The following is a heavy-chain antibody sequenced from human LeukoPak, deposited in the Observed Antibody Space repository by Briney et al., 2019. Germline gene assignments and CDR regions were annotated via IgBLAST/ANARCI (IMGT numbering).Heavy chain of an antibody. J-gene: IGHJ5*02. Sequence: EGSLRLSCAASGFTFSSYAMSWVRQAPGKGLEWVSDISGSGGSTYYADSVKGRFTISRDNSKNTMYLQMNSLRAEDTAVYYCAKDRVFVVVPAAIDEDWFDPWGQGTLVTVSS. CDR2: ISGSGGST. D-gene: IGHD2-2*02. V-gene: IGHV3-23*01. CDR1: GFTFSSYA. CDR3: AKDRVFVVVPAAIDEDWFDP.